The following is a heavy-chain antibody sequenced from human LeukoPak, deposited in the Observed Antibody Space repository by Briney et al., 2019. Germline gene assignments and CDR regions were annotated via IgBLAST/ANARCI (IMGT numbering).Heavy chain of an antibody. Sequence: GGSLRLSCAASGFTFSTYVVSWIRQAPGKGLEWVSYISSSGSTIYYADSVKGRFTISRDNAKNSLYLQMNSLRAEDTAVYYCAREDIVVVPVVDYWGQGTLVTVSS. D-gene: IGHD2-2*01. CDR2: ISSSGSTI. CDR3: AREDIVVVPVVDY. V-gene: IGHV3-11*01. CDR1: GFTFSTYV. J-gene: IGHJ4*02.